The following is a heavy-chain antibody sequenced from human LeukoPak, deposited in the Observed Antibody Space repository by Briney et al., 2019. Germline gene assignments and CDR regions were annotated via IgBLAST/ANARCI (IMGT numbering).Heavy chain of an antibody. CDR2: ISSSSSYI. CDR1: GFTFSSYS. D-gene: IGHD2-2*01. CDR3: AKCSSTSCDDGGFDY. Sequence: PGGSLRLSCAASGFTFSSYSMNWVRQAPGKGLEWVSSISSSSSYIYYADSVKGRFTISRDNSKNTLYLQMNSLRAEDTAVYYCAKCSSTSCDDGGFDYWGQGTLVTVSS. V-gene: IGHV3-21*04. J-gene: IGHJ4*02.